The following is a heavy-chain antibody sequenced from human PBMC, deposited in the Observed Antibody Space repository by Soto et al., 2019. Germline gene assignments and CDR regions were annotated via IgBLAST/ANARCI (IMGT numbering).Heavy chain of an antibody. CDR1: GGSISSGGYY. CDR2: IYYSGST. J-gene: IGHJ6*02. CDR3: AREATYYDILTGPDYYYGMDV. Sequence: PSETLSLTCTVSGGSISSGGYYWSWIRQHPGKGLEWIGYIYYSGSTYYNPSLKSRVTISVDTSMNQFSLKLSSVTAADTAVYYCAREATYYDILTGPDYYYGMDVWGQGTTVTVSS. V-gene: IGHV4-31*03. D-gene: IGHD3-9*01.